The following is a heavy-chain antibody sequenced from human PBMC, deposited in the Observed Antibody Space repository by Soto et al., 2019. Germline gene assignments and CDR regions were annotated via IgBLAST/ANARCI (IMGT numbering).Heavy chain of an antibody. V-gene: IGHV1-2*02. Sequence: ASVKVSCKASGYTFTGYYMHWVRQAPGQGLEWMGWINPNSGGTNYAQKFQGRVTMTRDTSISTAYMELSRLRSDDTAVYYCEQLKRKHGDNWFDTWSQGTLVTVSS. D-gene: IGHD1-1*01. CDR3: EQLKRKHGDNWFDT. CDR2: INPNSGGT. J-gene: IGHJ5*02. CDR1: GYTFTGYY.